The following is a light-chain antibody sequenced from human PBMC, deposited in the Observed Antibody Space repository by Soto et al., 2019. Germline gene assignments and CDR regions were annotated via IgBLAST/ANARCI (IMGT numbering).Light chain of an antibody. CDR1: SSDVGGFDF. V-gene: IGLV2-14*01. J-gene: IGLJ1*01. CDR2: EVT. Sequence: QSALTQPASVSGSPGQSITISCTGTSSDVGGFDFVSWFQRRPGKAPRLIIYEVTNRPSGISDRFSGSKSGNTATLTISGLQAEDEADYFCSSYITTNTLYVFGSGTKSPS. CDR3: SSYITTNTLYV.